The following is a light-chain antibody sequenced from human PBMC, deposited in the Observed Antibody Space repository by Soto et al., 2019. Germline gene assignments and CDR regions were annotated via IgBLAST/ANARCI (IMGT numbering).Light chain of an antibody. J-gene: IGKJ4*01. CDR2: TAS. CDR1: EDITTY. CDR3: QQYKHYPLT. Sequence: DIQMTQSPPSLSASVGDTITITCRASEDITTYVAWLQQKPGKAPRSLIHTASSLQRGVSSQFSGSGSGTHFTLTISSLQPEDFATYYCQQYKHYPLTFGGGTKVEIK. V-gene: IGKV1-16*02.